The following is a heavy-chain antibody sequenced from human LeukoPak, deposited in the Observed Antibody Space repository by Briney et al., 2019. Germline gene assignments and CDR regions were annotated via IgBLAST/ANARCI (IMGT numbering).Heavy chain of an antibody. J-gene: IGHJ4*02. Sequence: PGGSLRLSYAASGFTFSSYAMSWVRQAPGKGLEWVSAISGSGGSTYYADSVKGRFTISRDNSKNTLYLQMNSLRAEDTAVYYCAKDATPLLLWFGESVFGYFDYWGQGTLVTVSS. D-gene: IGHD3-10*01. CDR3: AKDATPLLLWFGESVFGYFDY. CDR2: ISGSGGST. CDR1: GFTFSSYA. V-gene: IGHV3-23*01.